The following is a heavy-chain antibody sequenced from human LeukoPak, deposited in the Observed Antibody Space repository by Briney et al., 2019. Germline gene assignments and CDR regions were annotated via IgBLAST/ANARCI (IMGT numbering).Heavy chain of an antibody. CDR2: VRGSGGTT. CDR3: AREVAPEQLLNWFDP. V-gene: IGHV3-23*01. J-gene: IGHJ5*02. CDR1: GFTFSSYA. Sequence: PGGSLRLSCAASGFTFSSYAMYWVRQAPGKGLEWVSVVRGSGGTTYYADSVKGRFTISRDNSKNTLYLQMNSLRAEDTAVYYCAREVAPEQLLNWFDPWGQGTLVTVSS. D-gene: IGHD2-15*01.